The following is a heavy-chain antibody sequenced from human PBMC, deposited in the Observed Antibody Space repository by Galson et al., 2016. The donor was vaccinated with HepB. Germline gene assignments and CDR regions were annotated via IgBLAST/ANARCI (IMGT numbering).Heavy chain of an antibody. CDR2: ISYDGSYK. D-gene: IGHD4-17*01. J-gene: IGHJ4*02. Sequence: SLRLSCAASGFTFSNYGMHWVRQAPGKGLEWVAVISYDGSYKFYADSVRGRFTISRDNSEDTVYLQMNSLRAEDTAVYYCARDYIMMTVTWGPDYWGQGTLVSVSS. CDR3: ARDYIMMTVTWGPDY. V-gene: IGHV3-30*03. CDR1: GFTFSNYG.